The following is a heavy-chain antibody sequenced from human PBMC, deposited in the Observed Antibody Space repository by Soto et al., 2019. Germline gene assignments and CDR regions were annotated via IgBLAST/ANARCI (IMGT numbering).Heavy chain of an antibody. V-gene: IGHV1-18*01. D-gene: IGHD4-4*01. CDR1: GYTFTSYG. CDR2: ISAYNGNT. Sequence: AXVKVSCKASGYTFTSYGISWVRQAPGQGLEWMGWISAYNGNTNYAQKLQGRVTITRDTSASTAYMELSSLRSEDTAVYYCARGDSNQPPLDYWGQGTLVTVSS. J-gene: IGHJ4*02. CDR3: ARGDSNQPPLDY.